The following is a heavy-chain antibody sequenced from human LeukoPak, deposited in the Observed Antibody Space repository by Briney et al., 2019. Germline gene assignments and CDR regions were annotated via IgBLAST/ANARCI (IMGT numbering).Heavy chain of an antibody. CDR3: VRGWFDF. CDR1: GFTFSSYT. J-gene: IGHJ5*01. CDR2: ISSGSGYI. Sequence: PGGSLRLSCAASGFTFSSYTMNWVRLAPGKGLEWVSSISSGSGYIQYADSVKGRFTISRDNAENSVFLQMRSLRVDDTALYYCVRGWFDFWGQGTLVTVSS. V-gene: IGHV3-21*01.